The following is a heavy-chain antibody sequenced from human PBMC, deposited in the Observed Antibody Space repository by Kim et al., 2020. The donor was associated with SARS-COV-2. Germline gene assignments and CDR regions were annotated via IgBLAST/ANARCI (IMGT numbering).Heavy chain of an antibody. Sequence: YYADSVKGRFTISRDNAKNSLYLQMNSLRDEDTAVYYCAREGGDYGDYEFWGQGTLVTVSS. D-gene: IGHD4-17*01. CDR3: AREGGDYGDYEF. V-gene: IGHV3-48*02. J-gene: IGHJ4*02.